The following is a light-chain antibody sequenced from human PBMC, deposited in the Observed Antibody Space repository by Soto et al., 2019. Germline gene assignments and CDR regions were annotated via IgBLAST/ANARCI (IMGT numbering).Light chain of an antibody. J-gene: IGKJ5*01. Sequence: IVLTQSPGTLSLSPGERATLSCRASQSVSSNLAWYQQKPGQAPRLLIYGASTRATGIPARFSGSGSGTEFTLTISSLQSEDFAVYDCQQYNNWPRTFGQGTRLEIK. CDR1: QSVSSN. CDR2: GAS. V-gene: IGKV3-15*01. CDR3: QQYNNWPRT.